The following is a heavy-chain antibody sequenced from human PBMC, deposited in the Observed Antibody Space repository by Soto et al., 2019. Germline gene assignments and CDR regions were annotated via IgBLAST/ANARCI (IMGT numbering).Heavy chain of an antibody. CDR2: IMGGDGDK. CDR1: GFTFRTFT. Sequence: EVQLLEHGGQLVQPGESLRLSCAASGFTFRTFTMNWVRQAPGKGLEWVSGIMGGDGDKFYSDSVKGRFTISRDNSKDMLVLQMSSLRVDDTAVYYCAKDRDPDGIWTFDSWGQGTLVTVSS. CDR3: AKDRDPDGIWTFDS. D-gene: IGHD3-9*01. J-gene: IGHJ5*01. V-gene: IGHV3-23*01.